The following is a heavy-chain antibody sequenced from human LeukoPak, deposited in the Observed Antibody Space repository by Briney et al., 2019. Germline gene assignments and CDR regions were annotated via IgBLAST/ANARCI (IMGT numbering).Heavy chain of an antibody. Sequence: GGSLRLSCVASGFTFEKYVMNWVRQAPGEGLEGLATIYGSGVSISYADSVKGRFTISRDNSNNTLYLQMNSLRAEDTAMYFCAKDLGWELPAEAYWGQGILVTVSS. CDR1: GFTFEKYV. J-gene: IGHJ4*02. D-gene: IGHD1-26*01. CDR2: IYGSGVSI. CDR3: AKDLGWELPAEAY. V-gene: IGHV3-23*01.